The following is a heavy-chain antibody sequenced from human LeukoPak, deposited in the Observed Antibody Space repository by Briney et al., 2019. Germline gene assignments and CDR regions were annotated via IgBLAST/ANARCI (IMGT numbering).Heavy chain of an antibody. J-gene: IGHJ4*02. CDR2: ISGSGGST. D-gene: IGHD5-18*01. CDR1: GFTFSSYA. CDR3: AKDRARAYSYGSQYYFDY. V-gene: IGHV3-23*01. Sequence: GGSLRLSCAASGFTFSSYAMSWARQAPGKGLEWVSAISGSGGSTYYADSVKGRFTISRDNSKNTLYLQMNSLRAEGTAVYYCAKDRARAYSYGSQYYFDYWGQGTLVTVSS.